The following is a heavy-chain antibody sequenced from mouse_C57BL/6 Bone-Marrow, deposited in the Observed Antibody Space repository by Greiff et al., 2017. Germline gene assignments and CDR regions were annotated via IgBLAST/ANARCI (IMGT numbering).Heavy chain of an antibody. CDR1: GYTFTSYG. CDR3: ARRITTVVATDVSFAY. CDR2: IYPKSGNT. D-gene: IGHD1-1*01. Sequence: QVQLQQSGAELARPGASVKLSCKASGYTFTSYGISWVKQRTGQGLEWIGEIYPKSGNTYYNEKFKGKATLTADKSSSTAYMELRSLTSEDSAVYFCARRITTVVATDVSFAYWGQGTLVTVSA. J-gene: IGHJ3*01. V-gene: IGHV1-81*01.